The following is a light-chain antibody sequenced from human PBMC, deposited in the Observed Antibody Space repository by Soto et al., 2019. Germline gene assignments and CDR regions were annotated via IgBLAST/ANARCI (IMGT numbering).Light chain of an antibody. CDR1: QSVSSN. CDR3: QQYNNWPWT. V-gene: IGKV3-15*01. J-gene: IGKJ1*01. Sequence: EIVMTQSPTTLSVSPGERNTLSCRASQSVSSNLAWYQQKPGQAPRLLTYGASTRATGVPARFSGGGSGTEFTLTISSLQSEDFAVYYCQQYNNWPWTFGQGTKVDI. CDR2: GAS.